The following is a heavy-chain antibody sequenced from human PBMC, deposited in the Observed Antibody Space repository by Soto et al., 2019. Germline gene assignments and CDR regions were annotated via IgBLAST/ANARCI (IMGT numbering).Heavy chain of an antibody. CDR3: ARDEGDYYDGACSAIPEKTGIEY. D-gene: IGHD3-22*01. CDR2: IDPSGGST. Sequence: QVRLVQSGAEVKKPGASVRVSCRASGYDFTNYYLHWVRQAPGQGLEWMGVIDPSGGSTSYEQTFQGRITMTRDTATRPVLLALSSVRSEYRAVYYCARDEGDYYDGACSAIPEKTGIEYWGQGTLVTVSS. J-gene: IGHJ4*02. CDR1: GYDFTNYY. V-gene: IGHV1-46*01.